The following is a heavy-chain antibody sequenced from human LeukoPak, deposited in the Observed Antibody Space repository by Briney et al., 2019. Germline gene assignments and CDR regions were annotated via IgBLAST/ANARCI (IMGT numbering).Heavy chain of an antibody. CDR1: GFTFSSYA. Sequence: GGSLRLSCAASGFTFSSYAMHWVRQAPGKGLEWVAVISYDGSNKYYADSVKGRFTISRDNSKNTLYLQMNSLRAEDTAVYYCARAYQGGYYYYGMDVWGQGTTVTVSS. CDR3: ARAYQGGYYYYGMDV. J-gene: IGHJ6*02. V-gene: IGHV3-30-3*01. CDR2: ISYDGSNK. D-gene: IGHD2-2*01.